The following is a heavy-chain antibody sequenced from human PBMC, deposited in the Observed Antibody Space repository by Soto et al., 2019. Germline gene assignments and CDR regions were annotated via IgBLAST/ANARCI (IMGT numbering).Heavy chain of an antibody. CDR2: ISHDGKNK. D-gene: IGHD1-26*01. CDR3: AKDRPVKARSGSLSS. J-gene: IGHJ5*02. CDR1: GLIFSNYG. V-gene: IGHV3-30*18. Sequence: GGSLRLSCAASGLIFSNYGMHWVRQAPGKGLEWVALISHDGKNKYYADSVQCRFTISRDNSKNTLYLQMNSLRGDDTAVYYCAKDRPVKARSGSLSSWGQGTLVTVSS.